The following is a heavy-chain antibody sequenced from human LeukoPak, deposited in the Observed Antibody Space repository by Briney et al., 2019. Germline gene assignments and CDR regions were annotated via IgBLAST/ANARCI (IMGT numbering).Heavy chain of an antibody. Sequence: QPGGSLRLSCAASGFTFNNYEMNWVRQAPGKGLEWVSHISRSSNSIYYADSVKGRFTISRDNAKNSLYLQMNSLGAEDTAVYYCARDSLGLSPDFDYWGQGTLVTVSS. J-gene: IGHJ4*02. D-gene: IGHD2/OR15-2a*01. CDR1: GFTFNNYE. CDR3: ARDSLGLSPDFDY. CDR2: ISRSSNSI. V-gene: IGHV3-48*03.